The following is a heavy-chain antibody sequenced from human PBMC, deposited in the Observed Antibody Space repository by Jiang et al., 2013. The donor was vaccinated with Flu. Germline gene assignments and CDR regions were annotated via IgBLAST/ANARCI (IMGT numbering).Heavy chain of an antibody. Sequence: GPGLVKPSETLSLTCTVSGGSVSTYYWSWIRQPPEKGLEWIGNAYNAGSINYNPSLKSRVTISIDTSKNQFSLKLTSVTAADTAVYYCARQFCSGGSCRIDYWGQGALVTVSS. J-gene: IGHJ4*02. D-gene: IGHD2-15*01. CDR1: GGSVSTYY. V-gene: IGHV4-59*08. CDR2: AYNAGSI. CDR3: ARQFCSGGSCRIDY.